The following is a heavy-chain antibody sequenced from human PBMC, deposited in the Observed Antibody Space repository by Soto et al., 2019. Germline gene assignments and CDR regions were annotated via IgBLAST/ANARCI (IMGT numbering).Heavy chain of an antibody. V-gene: IGHV4-59*01. CDR1: GVSISGYY. CDR2: IYYNGNT. J-gene: IGHJ6*02. CDR3: ARDGRLMLRGFRFYNGMDV. D-gene: IGHD3-10*01. Sequence: SETLTLTCTVSGVSISGYYWNWIRQPPGRGLEWIGYIYYNGNTNYNPSLKSRVTMSVDRSKNQFSLKLTSVTAADTAVYFCARDGRLMLRGFRFYNGMDVWGQGTTVTVS.